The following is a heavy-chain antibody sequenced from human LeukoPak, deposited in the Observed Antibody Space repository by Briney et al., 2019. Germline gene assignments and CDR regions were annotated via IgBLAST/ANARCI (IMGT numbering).Heavy chain of an antibody. J-gene: IGHJ4*02. CDR3: ARGGSTIFGVVHYYY. V-gene: IGHV4-30-2*01. Sequence: PSETLSLTCAVSGGSISSGGYSWSWIRQPPGKGLEWIGYIYHSGSTYYNPSLKSRVTISVDRSKSQFSLKLSSVTAADTAVYYCARGGSTIFGVVHYYYWGQGTLVTVSS. D-gene: IGHD3-3*01. CDR2: IYHSGST. CDR1: GGSISSGGYS.